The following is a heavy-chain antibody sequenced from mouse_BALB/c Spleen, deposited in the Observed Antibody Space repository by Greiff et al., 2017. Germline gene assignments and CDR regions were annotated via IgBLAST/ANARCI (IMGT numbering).Heavy chain of an antibody. J-gene: IGHJ2*01. CDR3: SRDILSGFDY. Sequence: QVQLKESGPGLVAPSESLSISCTASGFSLTSYGVHWVRQPPGKGLEWLGVMWAGGSTNYNSALMSRLSISKDNSKRQIFLTMNSLQTDDTAMYYCSRDILSGFDYWGQGTTLTVSA. D-gene: IGHD4-1*01. CDR1: GFSLTSYG. CDR2: MWAGGST. V-gene: IGHV2-9*02.